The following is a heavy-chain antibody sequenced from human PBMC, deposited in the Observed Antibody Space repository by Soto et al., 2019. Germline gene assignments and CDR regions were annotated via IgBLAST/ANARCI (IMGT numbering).Heavy chain of an antibody. V-gene: IGHV4-61*01. Sequence: QMQLQESGPGLLKPSETLSVTCTVSGGSVSTGNYNWSWVRQTPGKVLEWIGNIFFTGSTHYNPSLTSRVTISVDTSKNQFSLELRSVTAADTAVYYCARDGHGMDVWGQGTTVTVSS. J-gene: IGHJ6*02. CDR3: ARDGHGMDV. CDR2: IFFTGST. CDR1: GGSVSTGNYN.